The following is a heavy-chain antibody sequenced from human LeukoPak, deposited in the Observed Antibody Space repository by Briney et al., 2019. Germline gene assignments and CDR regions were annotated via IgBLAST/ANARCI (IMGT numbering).Heavy chain of an antibody. D-gene: IGHD3-22*01. CDR3: ASVEDYYDSSGYYTFDY. CDR1: GFTFSSYS. V-gene: IGHV3-21*01. Sequence: GGSLRLSCAASGFTFSSYSMTWVRQAPGKGLEWVSSISSSSSYIYYADSVKGRFTISRDNAKNSLYLQMNSLRAEDTAVYYCASVEDYYDSSGYYTFDYWGQGTLVTVSS. J-gene: IGHJ4*02. CDR2: ISSSSSYI.